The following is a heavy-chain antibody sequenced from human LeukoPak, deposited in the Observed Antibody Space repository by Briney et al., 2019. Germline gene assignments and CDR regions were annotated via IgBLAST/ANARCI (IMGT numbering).Heavy chain of an antibody. Sequence: GGSLRLSCAASGFTFSSYWMHWVRQAPGKGLVWVSRINSDGSSTSYADSVKGRFTISRDNAKNTLYLQMNSLRAEDTAVYYCARARVGYSYGYVDYWGQGTLVTVSS. J-gene: IGHJ4*02. D-gene: IGHD5-18*01. CDR2: INSDGSST. V-gene: IGHV3-74*01. CDR1: GFTFSSYW. CDR3: ARARVGYSYGYVDY.